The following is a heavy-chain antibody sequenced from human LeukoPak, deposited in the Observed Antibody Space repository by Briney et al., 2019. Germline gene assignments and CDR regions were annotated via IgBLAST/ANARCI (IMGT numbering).Heavy chain of an antibody. Sequence: SETLSLTCAVYGGSFSGYYWSWIRQPPGKGLERIGEINHSGSTNYNPSLKSRVTISVDTSKNQFSLKLSSVTAADTAVYYCAREFRVTILGVVPVWFDPWGQGTLVTVSS. CDR1: GGSFSGYY. CDR3: AREFRVTILGVVPVWFDP. J-gene: IGHJ5*02. V-gene: IGHV4-34*01. D-gene: IGHD3-3*01. CDR2: INHSGST.